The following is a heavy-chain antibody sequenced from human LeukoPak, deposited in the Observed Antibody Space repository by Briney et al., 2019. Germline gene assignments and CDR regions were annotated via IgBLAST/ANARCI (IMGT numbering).Heavy chain of an antibody. V-gene: IGHV3-53*01. CDR2: LYSGADT. CDR1: GFSVGTKY. CDR3: ARVGDHYHWYFDL. D-gene: IGHD3-10*01. Sequence: PGGSLRLSCKASGFSVGTKYMNWVRQAPGKGLEWVSILYSGADTYYAASVRGRFTISRDSSKNTLFLHMNSLRADDTAIFYCARVGDHYHWYFDLWGRGTRVSVSS. J-gene: IGHJ2*01.